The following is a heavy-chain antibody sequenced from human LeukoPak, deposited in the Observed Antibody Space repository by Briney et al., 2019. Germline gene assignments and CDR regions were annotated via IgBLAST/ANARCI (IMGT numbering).Heavy chain of an antibody. CDR3: AREYYNFGEPGTRWFDP. V-gene: IGHV3-30*04. Sequence: GGSLRLSCAASEFTFSTYAMHWVRQAPGKGLEWVAFISYDGSITYSADSVRGRFSISRDNSKNTLYLQMNSLRPKDTAVYYCAREYYNFGEPGTRWFDPWGQGTLVTVSS. CDR2: ISYDGSIT. J-gene: IGHJ5*02. D-gene: IGHD3-10*01. CDR1: EFTFSTYA.